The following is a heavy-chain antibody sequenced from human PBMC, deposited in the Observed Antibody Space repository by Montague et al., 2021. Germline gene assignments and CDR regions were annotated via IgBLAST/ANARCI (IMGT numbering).Heavy chain of an antibody. V-gene: IGHV4-31*03. CDR1: GGSISSGGYY. CDR2: IYYRGST. Sequence: TLSLTCTVSGGSISSGGYYWSWLRQHTGKGLVWIGYIYYRGSTYYNPSLKSRVSISVATSKNQFSLKRSSVTAAATAVYYCARVTDSSGYYWGAFDIWGQETMVTVSS. J-gene: IGHJ3*02. CDR3: ARVTDSSGYYWGAFDI. D-gene: IGHD3-22*01.